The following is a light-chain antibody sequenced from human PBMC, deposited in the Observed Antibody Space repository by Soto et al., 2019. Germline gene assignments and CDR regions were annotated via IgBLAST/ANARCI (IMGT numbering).Light chain of an antibody. CDR3: HQFVSSPGFT. Sequence: EIVLTQSPGTLSLSPGERATLSCRASQSINNRYLAWYQQKPGQAPRLLIYAASSRATGIPDRFSGSGYGTDFTLTISRLEPKDFALYYCHQFVSSPGFTFGPGTKVDIK. CDR2: AAS. V-gene: IGKV3-20*01. CDR1: QSINNRY. J-gene: IGKJ3*01.